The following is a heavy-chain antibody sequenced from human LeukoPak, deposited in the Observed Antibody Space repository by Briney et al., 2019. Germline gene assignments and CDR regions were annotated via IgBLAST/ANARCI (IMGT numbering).Heavy chain of an antibody. CDR2: IIPILGIA. CDR3: ARDRSPNYYDSSGYSRYYFDY. Sequence: SVKVSCKASGGTFSSYAISWVRQAPGQGLEWMGRIIPILGIANYAQKFQGRVTITADKSTSTAYMELSSLRSEDTAVYYCARDRSPNYYDSSGYSRYYFDYWGQGTLVTVSS. J-gene: IGHJ4*02. V-gene: IGHV1-69*04. CDR1: GGTFSSYA. D-gene: IGHD3-22*01.